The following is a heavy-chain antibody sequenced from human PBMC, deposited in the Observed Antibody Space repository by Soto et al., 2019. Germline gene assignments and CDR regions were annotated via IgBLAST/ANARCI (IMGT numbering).Heavy chain of an antibody. CDR1: GFTFDDYA. Sequence: EVQLVESGGGLVQPGRSLRLSCAASGFTFDDYAMHWVRQAPGKGLEWVSGISWNSGSIGYADSVKGRFTISRDNAKNSLYLHMNSLRAEDTALYYCSKDRNYYYYMDVWGKWTTVTVSS. J-gene: IGHJ6*03. CDR3: SKDRNYYYYMDV. V-gene: IGHV3-9*01. CDR2: ISWNSGSI.